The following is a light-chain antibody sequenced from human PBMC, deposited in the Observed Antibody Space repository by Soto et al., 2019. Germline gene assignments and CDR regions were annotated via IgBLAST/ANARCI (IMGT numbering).Light chain of an antibody. Sequence: DIVMTQSPLSLPVTPGEPASISCRSSQSLLHSNGYNYLDWYLQKPGQSPQLLIYLGSNRASGVPERVSGSGSGTDFTLKISRVEAEDVGVYYCMQALQTPWTFGQGTKVEIK. J-gene: IGKJ1*01. V-gene: IGKV2-28*01. CDR1: QSLLHSNGYNY. CDR2: LGS. CDR3: MQALQTPWT.